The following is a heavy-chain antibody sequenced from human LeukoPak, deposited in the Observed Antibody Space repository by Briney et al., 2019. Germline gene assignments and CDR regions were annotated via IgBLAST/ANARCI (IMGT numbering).Heavy chain of an antibody. CDR2: INPNSGGT. J-gene: IGHJ4*02. D-gene: IGHD3-22*01. CDR1: GYTFTSYY. CDR3: AREWDYDSSGYSVDY. Sequence: GASVKVSCKASGYTFTSYYMHWVRQAPGQGLEWMGWINPNSGGTNYAQKFQGRVTITADKSTSTAYMELSSLRSEDTAVYYCAREWDYDSSGYSVDYWGQGTLVTVSS. V-gene: IGHV1-46*01.